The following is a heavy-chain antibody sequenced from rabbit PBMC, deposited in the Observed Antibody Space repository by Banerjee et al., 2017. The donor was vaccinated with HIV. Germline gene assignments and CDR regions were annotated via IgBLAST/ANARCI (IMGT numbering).Heavy chain of an antibody. CDR3: ARDLTGITGWNFNL. V-gene: IGHV1S45*01. J-gene: IGHJ4*01. CDR2: IYASSGRT. D-gene: IGHD1-1*01. Sequence: QEQLVESGGDLVQPGASLTLTCTASGFSFSNYYYICWVRQAPGKGLEWVACIYASSGRTYYASWAKGRFTISKTSSTTVTLQMTSLTAADTATYFCARDLTGITGWNFNLWGPGTLVTVS. CDR1: GFSFSNYYY.